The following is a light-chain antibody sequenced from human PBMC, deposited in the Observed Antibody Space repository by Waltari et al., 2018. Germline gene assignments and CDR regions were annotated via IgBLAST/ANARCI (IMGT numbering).Light chain of an antibody. CDR1: QNINRY. Sequence: DIQMTQFPSSLSASVGDRVTISCRASQNINRYLNWYQQKPGKAPKLLICDASTLQSGIPSRFSGRGSGTDFTLTISSLQPEDSASYYCQQSYRTPYTFGQGTKVEV. V-gene: IGKV1-39*01. CDR2: DAS. CDR3: QQSYRTPYT. J-gene: IGKJ2*01.